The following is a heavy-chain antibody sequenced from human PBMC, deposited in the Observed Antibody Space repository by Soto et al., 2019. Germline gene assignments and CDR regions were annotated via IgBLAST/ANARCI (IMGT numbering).Heavy chain of an antibody. D-gene: IGHD4-17*01. CDR1: GYSFTRYS. CDR3: ANSYGDPESFQH. J-gene: IGHJ1*01. V-gene: IGHV1-18*01. Sequence: ASVKVSCKASGYSFTRYSITWVRQAPGQGLEWMGWISTYSGNTIYAQKFQGRVTMTRDTSTSTAYMELRTLRFDDTAVYYCANSYGDPESFQHWGQGTLVTVSS. CDR2: ISTYSGNT.